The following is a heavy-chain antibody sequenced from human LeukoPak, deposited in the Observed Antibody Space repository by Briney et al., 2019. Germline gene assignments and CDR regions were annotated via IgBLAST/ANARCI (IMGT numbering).Heavy chain of an antibody. D-gene: IGHD3-10*01. V-gene: IGHV3-30*03. CDR2: ISYDGSNK. CDR1: GFTFSSYG. Sequence: GGSLRLSCAAPGFTFSSYGMHWVRQAPGKGLEWVAVISYDGSNKYYADSVKGRFTISRDNSKNTLYLQMNSLRAEDTAVYYCARGASGVRGVIDYWGQGTLVTVSS. CDR3: ARGASGVRGVIDY. J-gene: IGHJ4*02.